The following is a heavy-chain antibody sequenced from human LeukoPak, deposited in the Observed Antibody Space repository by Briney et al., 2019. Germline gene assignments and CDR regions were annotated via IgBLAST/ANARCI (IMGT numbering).Heavy chain of an antibody. V-gene: IGHV4-59*01. D-gene: IGHD1-26*01. J-gene: IGHJ4*02. CDR3: ARRVGAKDHFDY. CDR2: IYYSGST. Sequence: SETLSLTCTVSGGSISSYYWSWIRQPPGKGLEWIGYIYYSGSTNYNPSLKSRVTISVDTSKNQFSLKLSSVTAADTAVYYCARRVGAKDHFDYWGQGTLVTVSS. CDR1: GGSISSYY.